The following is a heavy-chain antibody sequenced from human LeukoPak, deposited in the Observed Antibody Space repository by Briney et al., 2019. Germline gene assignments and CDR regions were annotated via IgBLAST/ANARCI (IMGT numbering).Heavy chain of an antibody. Sequence: SETLSLTCTVSGGFISSHYWSWIRQPPGKGLEWIGYIYYSGSTNYNPSLKSRVTISVDTSKNQFSLKLSSVTAADTAVYYCARDLGYGGNHNWFDPWGQGTLVTVSS. J-gene: IGHJ5*02. CDR2: IYYSGST. CDR1: GGFISSHY. D-gene: IGHD4-23*01. CDR3: ARDLGYGGNHNWFDP. V-gene: IGHV4-59*11.